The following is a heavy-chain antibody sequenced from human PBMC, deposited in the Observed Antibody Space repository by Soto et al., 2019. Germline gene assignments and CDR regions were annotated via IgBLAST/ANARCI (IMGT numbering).Heavy chain of an antibody. Sequence: QVQLQESGPGLVKPSETLSLTCTVSGGSISRYYWSWIRQPPGKGLEWIGYIHHTGSTTYTPSLQCRVTISLDTSKNQSSLKLRSVTAADTAIYYCARVKPAAPYHQYMGVWGEGTTVTVSS. J-gene: IGHJ6*03. V-gene: IGHV4-59*01. CDR2: IHHTGST. CDR3: ARVKPAAPYHQYMGV. D-gene: IGHD2-15*01. CDR1: GGSISRYY.